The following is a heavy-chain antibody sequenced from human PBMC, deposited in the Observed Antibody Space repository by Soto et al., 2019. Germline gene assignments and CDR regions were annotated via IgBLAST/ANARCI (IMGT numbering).Heavy chain of an antibody. V-gene: IGHV4-61*03. CDR2: IFYSMKTT. CDR1: GGSVSRGSYY. CDR3: ARVYSGSYGQND. J-gene: IGHJ1*01. D-gene: IGHD1-26*01. Sequence: QVQLQESGPGVMRPSETLSLTCVVSGGSVSRGSYYWTWIRQPPGKGLEWIGHIFYSMKTTNYNPSLESQVSISVDTSQNLFSLSLTSVTAADTAVYYCARVYSGSYGQNDWGQGTLVTVSS.